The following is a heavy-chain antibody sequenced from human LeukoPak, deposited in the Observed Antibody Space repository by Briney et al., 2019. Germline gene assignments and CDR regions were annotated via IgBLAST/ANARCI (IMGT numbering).Heavy chain of an antibody. J-gene: IGHJ6*03. V-gene: IGHV1-24*01. CDR1: GCELFGCY. Sequence: GASVKVFCKGFGCELFGCYYHCGRPGPGKGVEWVGGFDRKNGDTIYAQRFRGRVTLTEDTSTGTAYMDLSSLSAHDTAVYYCAKGVICATPTCPGYQHYYYFMDVWGKGTTVTVSS. CDR2: FDRKNGDT. CDR3: AKGVICATPTCPGYQHYYYFMDV. D-gene: IGHD2-2*01.